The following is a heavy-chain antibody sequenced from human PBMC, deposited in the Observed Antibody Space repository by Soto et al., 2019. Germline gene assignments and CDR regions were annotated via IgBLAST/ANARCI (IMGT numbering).Heavy chain of an antibody. J-gene: IGHJ4*02. V-gene: IGHV4-34*01. D-gene: IGHD1-26*01. CDR2: INDGGSA. CDR3: ARGLFSETHYSGGWYFFDC. CDR1: GGSFSAYS. Sequence: SETLSLTSAVYGGSFSAYSWTWIRQSPEKRMEWIGQINDGGSANYNPSLKSRVTISVDTSNNEFFLELSSVTAADTAVYYCARGLFSETHYSGGWYFFDCRGQGTLVTVSS.